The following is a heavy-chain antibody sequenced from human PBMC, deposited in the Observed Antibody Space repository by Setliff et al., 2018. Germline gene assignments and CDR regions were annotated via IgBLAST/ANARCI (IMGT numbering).Heavy chain of an antibody. CDR3: ARRDFLYYMDV. CDR2: IYIGGSA. J-gene: IGHJ6*03. Sequence: SETLSLTCTVSGGSISSYYWSWIRQPAGKGLEWIGHIYIGGSANYNPSLKSRVTMSVDKSKKQFFLKLFSVTVADRGLFYCARRDFLYYMDVWGPGTTVTVSS. CDR1: GGSISSYY. V-gene: IGHV4-4*07.